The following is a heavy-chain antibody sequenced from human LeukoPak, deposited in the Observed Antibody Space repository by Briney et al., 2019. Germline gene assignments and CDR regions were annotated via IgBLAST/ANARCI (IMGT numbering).Heavy chain of an antibody. CDR2: ISAYNGNT. CDR1: GYTFTSYD. D-gene: IGHD6-13*01. J-gene: IGHJ5*02. V-gene: IGHV1-18*01. Sequence: ASVKVSCKASGYTFTSYDINWVRQATGQGLEWMGWISAYNGNTNYAQKLQGRVTMTTDTSTSTAYMELRSLRSDDTAVYYCARDSSRDWFDPWGQGTLVTVSS. CDR3: ARDSSRDWFDP.